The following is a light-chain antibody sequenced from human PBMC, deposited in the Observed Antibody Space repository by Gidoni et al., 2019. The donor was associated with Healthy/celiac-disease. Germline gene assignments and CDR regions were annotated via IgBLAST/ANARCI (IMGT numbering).Light chain of an antibody. CDR3: MQGTHWPPVTWT. V-gene: IGKV2-30*01. CDR1: QSLVYSDGNTY. CDR2: KVS. Sequence: DVVMTQSPLSLPVTLGQPASISCRSSQSLVYSDGNTYLNWFQQRPGQPPRRLIYKVSNRDSGVPDRFSGSGSGTDFTLKISRVEAEDVGVYYCMQGTHWPPVTWTFGQGTKVEIK. J-gene: IGKJ1*01.